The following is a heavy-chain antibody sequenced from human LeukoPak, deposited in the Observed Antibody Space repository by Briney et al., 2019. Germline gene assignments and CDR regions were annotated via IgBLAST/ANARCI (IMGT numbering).Heavy chain of an antibody. D-gene: IGHD2-2*01. J-gene: IGHJ4*02. CDR2: IRYDGSNK. CDR1: GFTFSSYG. CDR3: AKDRLVVVPAAQGLDY. V-gene: IGHV3-30*02. Sequence: PGGSLRLSCAASGFTFSSYGMHWVRQAPGKGLEWVVFIRYDGSNKYYADSVKGRFTISRDNSKNTLYLQMNSLRAEDTAVHYCAKDRLVVVPAAQGLDYWGQGTLVTVSS.